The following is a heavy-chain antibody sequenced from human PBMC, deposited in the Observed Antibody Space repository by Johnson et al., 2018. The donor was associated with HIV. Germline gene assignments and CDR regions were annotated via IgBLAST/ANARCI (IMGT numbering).Heavy chain of an antibody. CDR2: IYGGDST. CDR1: GFIVSSNY. V-gene: IGHV3-66*03. D-gene: IGHD3-10*01. Sequence: VQLVESGGGFFQPGGSLRLSCAASGFIVSSNYMGWVRQAPGKGLEWVAVIYGGDSTKYTDSVKGRFTISRDNSRNMVHLQMNSLRAEDTAVYYCARDGEGSGSFNAFDIWGQGTMVTVSS. CDR3: ARDGEGSGSFNAFDI. J-gene: IGHJ3*02.